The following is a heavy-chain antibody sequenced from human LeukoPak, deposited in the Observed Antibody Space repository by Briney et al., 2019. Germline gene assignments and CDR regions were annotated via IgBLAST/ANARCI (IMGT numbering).Heavy chain of an antibody. V-gene: IGHV3-9*01. J-gene: IGHJ3*02. CDR3: AKVAGSSAHNAFDI. CDR1: GFRFDDYA. CDR2: ISWNSGII. D-gene: IGHD6-25*01. Sequence: GRSLRLSCAASGFRFDDYAMHWVRQAPGKGLEWVSGISWNSGIIGYADSVEGRFTISRDNAKNSLYLQMNSLRAEDTALYYCAKVAGSSAHNAFDIWGQGTMATVSS.